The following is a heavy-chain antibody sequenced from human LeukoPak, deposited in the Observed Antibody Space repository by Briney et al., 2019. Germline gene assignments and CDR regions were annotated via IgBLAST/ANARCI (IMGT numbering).Heavy chain of an antibody. CDR1: GGSISSYY. CDR2: IYYSGST. J-gene: IGHJ4*02. Sequence: SETLSLTCTVSGGSISSYYWSWIRQPPGKGLEWIGYIYYSGSTNYNPSLKSRATMSIDTSKNQFSLKLSSVTAADTAVFYCARGGGYCSGGSCHYDYWGQGLLVTVSS. V-gene: IGHV4-59*08. CDR3: ARGGGYCSGGSCHYDY. D-gene: IGHD2-15*01.